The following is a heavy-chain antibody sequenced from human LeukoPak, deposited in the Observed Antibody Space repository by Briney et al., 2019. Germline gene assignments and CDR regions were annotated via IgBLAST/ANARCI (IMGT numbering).Heavy chain of an antibody. CDR3: AKDPKGIAAAGYFDY. D-gene: IGHD6-13*01. V-gene: IGHV3-23*01. CDR2: ISGSGGST. J-gene: IGHJ4*02. CDR1: GFTFSSYA. Sequence: PGGSLRLFCAASGFTFSSYAMSWVRQAPGKGLEWVSAISGSGGSTYYADSVKGRFTISRDNSKNTLYLQMNSLRAEDTAVYYCAKDPKGIAAAGYFDYWGQGTLVTVSS.